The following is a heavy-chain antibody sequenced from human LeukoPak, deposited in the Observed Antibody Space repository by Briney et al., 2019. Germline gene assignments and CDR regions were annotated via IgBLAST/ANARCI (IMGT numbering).Heavy chain of an antibody. CDR1: GGSVSSYY. CDR2: VCYSGST. CDR3: AREANSPTARYWYFDL. D-gene: IGHD2-21*01. J-gene: IGHJ2*01. V-gene: IGHV4-59*02. Sequence: SETLSFTCAVSGGSVSSYYWSWMRQPPGKGLEWIGYVCYSGSTNYNPALKSRVTISLDTSENQFSLKLSSVTAADTAVYYCAREANSPTARYWYFDLWGRGTQVTVSS.